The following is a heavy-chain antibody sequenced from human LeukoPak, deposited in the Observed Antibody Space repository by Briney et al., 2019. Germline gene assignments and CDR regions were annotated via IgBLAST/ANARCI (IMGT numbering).Heavy chain of an antibody. CDR2: IYYSGGT. V-gene: IGHV4-59*01. CDR1: GGSISSYY. D-gene: IGHD6-19*01. J-gene: IGHJ3*02. Sequence: SETLSLTCSVSGGSISSYYWNWLRQPPGKGLEWIGYIYYSGGTDYNPSLKGRVTISVDTSRNQFSLKLSSVPAADTAMYYCARAVGLVQYAFDIWGQGTMVTVSS. CDR3: ARAVGLVQYAFDI.